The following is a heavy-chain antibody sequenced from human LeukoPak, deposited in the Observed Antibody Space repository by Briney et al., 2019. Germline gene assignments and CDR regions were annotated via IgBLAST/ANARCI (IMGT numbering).Heavy chain of an antibody. CDR1: GYTFTSYG. CDR2: ISAYNGNT. J-gene: IGHJ4*02. Sequence: ASVKVSCKASGYTFTSYGISWVRQAPGQGLEWMGWISAYNGNTNYAQKLQGRVTMTTDTSTSTAYMELSSLRSEDTAVYYCARSAYCGGDCYTIHFDYWGQGTLVTVSS. V-gene: IGHV1-18*01. CDR3: ARSAYCGGDCYTIHFDY. D-gene: IGHD2-21*02.